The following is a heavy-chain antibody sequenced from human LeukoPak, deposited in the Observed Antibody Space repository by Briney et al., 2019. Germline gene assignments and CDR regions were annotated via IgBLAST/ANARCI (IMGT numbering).Heavy chain of an antibody. CDR1: GYTFTGYY. J-gene: IGHJ4*02. CDR3: ARDGRFLEWLSPHIDY. Sequence: ASVKVSCKASGYTFTGYYMHWVRQAPGQGLEWMGWINPSGGSTSYAQKFQGRVTMTRDMSTSTVYMELSSLRSEDTAVYYCARDGRFLEWLSPHIDYWGQGTLVTVSS. D-gene: IGHD3-3*01. CDR2: INPSGGST. V-gene: IGHV1-46*01.